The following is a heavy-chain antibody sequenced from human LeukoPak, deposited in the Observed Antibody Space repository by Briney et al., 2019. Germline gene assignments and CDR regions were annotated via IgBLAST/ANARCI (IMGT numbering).Heavy chain of an antibody. CDR2: IYYSGST. CDR3: VRHLSAGRPAFDI. CDR1: GGSFSGYY. V-gene: IGHV4-59*08. J-gene: IGHJ3*02. Sequence: SETLSLTCAVYGGSFSGYYWSWIRQPPGKGLEWIGYIYYSGSTNYNPSLKSRVTISVDTSNNKFSLKLTSLTAADTAVYYCVRHLSAGRPAFDIWGQGTMITVSS. D-gene: IGHD2-15*01.